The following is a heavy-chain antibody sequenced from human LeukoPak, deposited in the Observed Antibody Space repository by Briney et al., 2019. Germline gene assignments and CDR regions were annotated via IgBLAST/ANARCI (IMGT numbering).Heavy chain of an antibody. D-gene: IGHD3-10*01. Sequence: SETLSLTCTVCGGSISSGDYYWSWIRQPPGKGLEWIGYIYYSGSTYYNPSLKSRVTISVDTSKNQFSLKLSSVTAADTAVYYCASVMVRGEGAFDIWGQGTMVTVSS. CDR1: GGSISSGDYY. CDR2: IYYSGST. V-gene: IGHV4-30-4*08. CDR3: ASVMVRGEGAFDI. J-gene: IGHJ3*02.